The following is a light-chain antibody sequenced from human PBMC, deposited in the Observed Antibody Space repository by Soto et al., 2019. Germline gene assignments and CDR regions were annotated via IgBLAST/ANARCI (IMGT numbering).Light chain of an antibody. CDR2: EAS. CDR3: QQYYSTPRT. V-gene: IGKV1-5*03. Sequence: DIQMTQSPSTLSASVRERVTITCRASQSIRRWLAWYQQKPGKAPKLLIYEASSLQSGVPSRFSGSGSGTDFTLIISSLQAEDVAVYYCQQYYSTPRTFGQGTKVDIK. CDR1: QSIRRW. J-gene: IGKJ1*01.